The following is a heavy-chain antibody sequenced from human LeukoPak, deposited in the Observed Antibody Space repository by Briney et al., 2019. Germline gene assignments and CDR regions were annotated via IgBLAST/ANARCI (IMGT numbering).Heavy chain of an antibody. Sequence: GGSLRLSCVASGFTFSSYGMSWVRQAPGKGLEWVSAISGSGGSTYYADSVKGRFTISRDNSKNTLYLQMNSLRAEDTAVYYCAEGNKPSSWTLHPPDYWGQGTLVTVSS. D-gene: IGHD6-13*01. CDR1: GFTFSSYG. J-gene: IGHJ4*02. CDR3: AEGNKPSSWTLHPPDY. V-gene: IGHV3-23*01. CDR2: ISGSGGST.